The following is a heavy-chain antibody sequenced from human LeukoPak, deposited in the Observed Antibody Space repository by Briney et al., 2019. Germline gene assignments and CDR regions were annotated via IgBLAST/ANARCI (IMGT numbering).Heavy chain of an antibody. CDR2: VDPEDGET. J-gene: IGHJ4*02. Sequence: ASVKVSCKVSGYTFTDYYMHWVPQAPGKGLEWIGLVDPEDGETIYAEKFQGRVTITADTSTDTAYMELSSLRSEDTAVYYCATFNLEMATTSDYWGQGTLVTVSS. D-gene: IGHD5-24*01. CDR1: GYTFTDYY. CDR3: ATFNLEMATTSDY. V-gene: IGHV1-69-2*01.